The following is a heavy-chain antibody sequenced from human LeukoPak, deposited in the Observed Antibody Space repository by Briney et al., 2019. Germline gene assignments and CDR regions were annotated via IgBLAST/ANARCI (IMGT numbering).Heavy chain of an antibody. CDR3: AREGSLGYSGYSGAFDI. CDR1: GGTFSSYA. CDR2: IIPIFGTA. D-gene: IGHD5-12*01. V-gene: IGHV1-69*05. J-gene: IGHJ3*02. Sequence: GASVKVSCKASGGTFSSYAISRVRQAPGQGLEWMGGIIPIFGTANYAQKFQGRVTITTDESTSTAYMELSSLRSEDTAVYYCAREGSLGYSGYSGAFDIWGQGTMVTVSS.